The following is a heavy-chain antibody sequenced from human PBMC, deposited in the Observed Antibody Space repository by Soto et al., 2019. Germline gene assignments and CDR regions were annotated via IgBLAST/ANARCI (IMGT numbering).Heavy chain of an antibody. Sequence: SETLSLTCTVSGASISSGDYFWSWIRQSPGKGLEWIGYIYDSGSSYYNPSLQSRVTMSVDTSKNQFSLKLSSVTAADTAVYYCARKNGYISDPKNFDYWGQGTLVTVSS. D-gene: IGHD6-25*01. CDR3: ARKNGYISDPKNFDY. CDR2: IYDSGSS. V-gene: IGHV4-30-4*02. CDR1: GASISSGDYF. J-gene: IGHJ4*02.